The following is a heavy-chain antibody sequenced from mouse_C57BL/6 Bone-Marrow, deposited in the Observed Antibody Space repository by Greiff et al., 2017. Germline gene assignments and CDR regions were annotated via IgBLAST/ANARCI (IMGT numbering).Heavy chain of an antibody. Sequence: QVQLQQPGAELVKPGASVKMSCKASGYTFTSYWITWVKQRPGQGLEWIGDIYPGSGSTNYNEKFKSKATLTVDTSSSTAYMQLISLTSEDSAVYYCASSTMVTTTGYYFDYWGQGTTLTVSS. V-gene: IGHV1-55*01. J-gene: IGHJ2*01. CDR2: IYPGSGST. CDR3: ASSTMVTTTGYYFDY. D-gene: IGHD2-2*01. CDR1: GYTFTSYW.